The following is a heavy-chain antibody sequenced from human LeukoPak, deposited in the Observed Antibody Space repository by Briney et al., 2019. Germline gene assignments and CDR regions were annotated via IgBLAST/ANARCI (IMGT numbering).Heavy chain of an antibody. Sequence: GGSLRLSCAASGFIFNNYGLVWVRQAPGKGLEWVSAISNDGGGTTYADFVKGRFSVSRDNSKNTLFLQMNSLRAGDTALYYCAKGSSGYFFDLWGQGTLVAVSS. CDR1: GFIFNNYG. V-gene: IGHV3-23*01. CDR2: ISNDGGGT. CDR3: AKGSSGYFFDL. J-gene: IGHJ4*02. D-gene: IGHD3-22*01.